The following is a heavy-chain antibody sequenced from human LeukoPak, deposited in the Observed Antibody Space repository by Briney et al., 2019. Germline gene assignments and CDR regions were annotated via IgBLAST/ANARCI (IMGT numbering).Heavy chain of an antibody. CDR3: TTAGAYGSGSYYHYYYYYYMDV. V-gene: IGHV3-15*01. Sequence: GSLTLSCAASGFTFSNAWMSWVRQAPGKGLEWVGRIKSKTDGGTTDYAAPVKGRFTISRDDSKNTLYLQMNSLKTEDTAVYYCTTAGAYGSGSYYHYYYYYYMDVWGKGTTVTISS. CDR1: GFTFSNAW. D-gene: IGHD3-10*01. J-gene: IGHJ6*03. CDR2: IKSKTDGGTT.